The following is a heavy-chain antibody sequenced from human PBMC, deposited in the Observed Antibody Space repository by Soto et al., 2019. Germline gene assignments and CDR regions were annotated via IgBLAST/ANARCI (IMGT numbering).Heavy chain of an antibody. CDR1: GYTFTGYY. CDR3: AREAHRRGSSYGYGGCGY. CDR2: INPNSGGT. D-gene: IGHD5-18*01. Sequence: QVQLVQSGAEVKKPGASVKVSCKASGYTFTGYYMHWVRQAPGQGLEWMGWINPNSGGTNYAQKFQDRVPMTRDTSISTAYMELSRLRSDDTAVYYCAREAHRRGSSYGYGGCGYWGHGTLVTVSS. J-gene: IGHJ4*01. V-gene: IGHV1-2*02.